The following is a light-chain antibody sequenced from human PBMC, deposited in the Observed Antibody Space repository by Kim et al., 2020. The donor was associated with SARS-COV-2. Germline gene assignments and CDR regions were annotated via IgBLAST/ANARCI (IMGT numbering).Light chain of an antibody. CDR1: KSISGW. J-gene: IGKJ2*01. Sequence: GDRVTITCRASKSISGWLAWYQQKPGKAPKLLIYKASTLESGVPSRFSGSGSGTEFTLTISTLQPDDFATYYCQQYNSYSYTFGQGTKLEI. CDR3: QQYNSYSYT. CDR2: KAS. V-gene: IGKV1-5*03.